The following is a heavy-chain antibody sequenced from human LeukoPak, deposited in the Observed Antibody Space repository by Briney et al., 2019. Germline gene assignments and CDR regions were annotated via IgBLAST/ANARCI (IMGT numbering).Heavy chain of an antibody. CDR3: ATVVAARGAIDY. V-gene: IGHV1-69*04. CDR1: GGTFSSYA. D-gene: IGHD2-15*01. CDR2: IIPILGIA. J-gene: IGHJ4*02. Sequence: SVKISCKACGGTFSSYAISWVRQAPGQGLEWMGRIIPILGIANYAQKFQGRVTITADKSTSTAYMELSSLRSEDTAVYYCATVVAARGAIDYWGQGTLVTVSS.